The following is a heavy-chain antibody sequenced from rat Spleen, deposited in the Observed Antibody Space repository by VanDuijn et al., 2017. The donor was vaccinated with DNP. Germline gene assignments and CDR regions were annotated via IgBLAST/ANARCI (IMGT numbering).Heavy chain of an antibody. CDR3: ARWNIGTSTLDY. CDR2: ISYSGTT. CDR1: GCSITSNY. V-gene: IGHV3-1*01. Sequence: EVQLQESGPGLVKPSQSLSLTCSVTGCSITSNYRWSWIREFPGNKMEWIGHISYSGTTSYHPSLKSRISITRDTSKNQFFLQLSSVTTEDTATYYCARWNIGTSTLDYWGQGVMVTVSS. D-gene: IGHD1-5*01. J-gene: IGHJ2*01.